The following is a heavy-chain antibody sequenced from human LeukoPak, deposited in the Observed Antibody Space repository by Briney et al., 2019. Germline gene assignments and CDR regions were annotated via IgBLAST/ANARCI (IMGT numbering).Heavy chain of an antibody. J-gene: IGHJ4*02. Sequence: PGGSLRLSCTASKFTFSNYAMSWVRQAPGKGLVWVSVISGSGGSTYYADSVKGRFTISRDNSKDTLFLQMNSLRTEDTAVYYCAKRSNFWTGYLDYWGQGTLVTVSS. V-gene: IGHV3-23*01. D-gene: IGHD3/OR15-3a*01. CDR1: KFTFSNYA. CDR2: ISGSGGST. CDR3: AKRSNFWTGYLDY.